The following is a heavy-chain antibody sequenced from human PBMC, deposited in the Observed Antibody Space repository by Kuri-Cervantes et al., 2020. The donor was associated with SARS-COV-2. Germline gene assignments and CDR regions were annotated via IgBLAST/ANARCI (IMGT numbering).Heavy chain of an antibody. D-gene: IGHD2-2*01. CDR3: ARGGACSSTSCYYWFDP. J-gene: IGHJ5*02. CDR1: GGSFSGYY. V-gene: IGHV4-34*01. Sequence: GSLRLSCAVYGGSFSGYYWGWIRQPPGKGLEWIGSIYYSGSTYYNPSLKSRVTISVDTSKNRFSLKLSSVTAADTAVYYCARGGACSSTSCYYWFDPWGQGTLVTVSS. CDR2: IYYSGST.